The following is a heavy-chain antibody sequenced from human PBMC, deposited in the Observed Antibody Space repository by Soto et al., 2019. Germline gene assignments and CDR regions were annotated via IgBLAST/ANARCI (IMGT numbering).Heavy chain of an antibody. J-gene: IGHJ4*02. D-gene: IGHD2-21*02. CDR3: ARGKATTADFDY. Sequence: GGSLRLSCAASGFTFSSYWMHWVRQAPGKGLVWVSRINSDGSSTSYADSVKGRFTISRDNAKNTLYLQMNSLRAEDTAVYYCARGKATTADFDYWGQGTLVTVSS. CDR2: INSDGSST. CDR1: GFTFSSYW. V-gene: IGHV3-74*01.